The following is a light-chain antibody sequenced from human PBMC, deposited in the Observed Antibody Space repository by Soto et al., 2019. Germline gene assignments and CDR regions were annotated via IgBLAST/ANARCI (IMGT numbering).Light chain of an antibody. CDR1: QSLSSSY. CDR2: AAS. V-gene: IGKV3-20*01. J-gene: IGKJ2*01. Sequence: EIVLTQSPGTLSLSPGERATLSCRASQSLSSSYLAWYQQKPGQAPRLLIYAASSGAPGIPDRFSGSGSGTDFTLTISSLEPEDFAVYYCQQYGSSPYTFGQGTKLEIK. CDR3: QQYGSSPYT.